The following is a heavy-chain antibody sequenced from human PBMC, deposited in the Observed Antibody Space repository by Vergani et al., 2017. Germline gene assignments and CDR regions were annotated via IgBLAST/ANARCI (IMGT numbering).Heavy chain of an antibody. CDR2: IYYSGST. J-gene: IGHJ6*02. V-gene: IGHV4-59*12. Sequence: QVQLQESGPGLVKPSETLSLTCTVSGGSISSYYWSWIRPPPGKGLEWIGYIYYSGSTYYNPSLKSRVTISVDTSKNQFSLKLSSVTAADTAVYYCARDIWGAAAGTLDVWGQGTTVTVSS. CDR3: ARDIWGAAAGTLDV. D-gene: IGHD6-13*01. CDR1: GGSISSYY.